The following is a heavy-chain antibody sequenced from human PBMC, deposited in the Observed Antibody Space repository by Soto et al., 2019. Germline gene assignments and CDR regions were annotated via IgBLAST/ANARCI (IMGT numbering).Heavy chain of an antibody. J-gene: IGHJ6*02. D-gene: IGHD3-3*01. CDR3: ARDLTLEWLSKTGLYYYYGMAV. CDR1: GYTFTSYG. Sequence: ASVKVSCKASGYTFTSYGISWVRQAPGQGLEWMGWISAYNGNTNYAQKLQGRVTMTTDTSTSTAYMELRSLRSDDTAVYYCARDLTLEWLSKTGLYYYYGMAVWGQGTTVTVSS. CDR2: ISAYNGNT. V-gene: IGHV1-18*01.